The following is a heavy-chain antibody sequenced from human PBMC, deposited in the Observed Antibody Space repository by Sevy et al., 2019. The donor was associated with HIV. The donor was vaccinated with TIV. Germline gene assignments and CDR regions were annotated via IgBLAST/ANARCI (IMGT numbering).Heavy chain of an antibody. V-gene: IGHV3-23*01. D-gene: IGHD6-19*01. CDR3: AKDLVAVAGTTDWFDP. CDR2: SSGSGGST. Sequence: GGSLRLSCAASGFTFSSYAMSWVRQAPGKGLEWVSASSGSGGSTYYADSVKGRFTISRDNSKNTLYLQMNSLRAEDTAVYYCAKDLVAVAGTTDWFDPWGQGTLVTVSS. J-gene: IGHJ5*02. CDR1: GFTFSSYA.